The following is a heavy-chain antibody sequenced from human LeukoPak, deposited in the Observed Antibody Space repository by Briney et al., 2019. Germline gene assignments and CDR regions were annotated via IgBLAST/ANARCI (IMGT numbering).Heavy chain of an antibody. Sequence: GGSLRLSCAASGFTFSSYGMHWVRQAPGKGLEWVAFIRYDGSNKYYADSVKGRFTISRDNSKNTLYLQMNSLRAEDTAVYYCANGPPPHYYYMDVWGKGTTVTVSS. CDR3: ANGPPPHYYYMDV. V-gene: IGHV3-30*02. CDR2: IRYDGSNK. J-gene: IGHJ6*03. CDR1: GFTFSSYG.